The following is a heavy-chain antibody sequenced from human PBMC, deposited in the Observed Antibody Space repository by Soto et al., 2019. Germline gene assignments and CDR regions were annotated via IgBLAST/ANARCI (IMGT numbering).Heavy chain of an antibody. D-gene: IGHD6-13*01. V-gene: IGHV3-21*01. CDR1: GFTFSSYS. J-gene: IGHJ6*02. CDR2: ISSSSSYI. Sequence: GGSLRLSCAASGFTFSSYSMNWVRQAPGKGLEWVSSISSSSSYIYYADSVKGRFTISRDNAKNSLYLQMNSLRAEDTAVYYCARDLLVGGPAGTFSYYGMDVWGQGTTVTVS. CDR3: ARDLLVGGPAGTFSYYGMDV.